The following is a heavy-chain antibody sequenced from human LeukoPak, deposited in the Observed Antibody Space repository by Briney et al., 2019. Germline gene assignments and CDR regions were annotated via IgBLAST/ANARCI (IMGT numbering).Heavy chain of an antibody. V-gene: IGHV3-72*01. J-gene: IGHJ4*02. CDR1: GFTISDHD. CDR3: TRLSRYGNRWYYVDY. Sequence: GGSLRLSCAASGFTISDHDIDWVRQAPGKGLEWVGRIKNKANSYTTLYSASVKGRFTISRDDSKNSLYLQMNSLKTEDTAVYYCTRLSRYGNRWYYVDYWGQGTLVTVSS. D-gene: IGHD6-13*01. CDR2: IKNKANSYTT.